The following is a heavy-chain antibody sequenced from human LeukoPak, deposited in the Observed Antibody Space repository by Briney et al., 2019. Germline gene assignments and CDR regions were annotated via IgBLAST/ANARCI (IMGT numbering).Heavy chain of an antibody. D-gene: IGHD3-10*01. J-gene: IGHJ4*02. CDR3: ATGEWPQNY. Sequence: SGGSLRLSCAASGFTFSSYEMNWVRQAPGKGLEWVSYISSSGSTIYYADSVKGRFTISRDNSKNTLYLDMNSLRADDTAVYYCATGEWPQNYWGQGTLVTVSS. V-gene: IGHV3-48*03. CDR1: GFTFSSYE. CDR2: ISSSGSTI.